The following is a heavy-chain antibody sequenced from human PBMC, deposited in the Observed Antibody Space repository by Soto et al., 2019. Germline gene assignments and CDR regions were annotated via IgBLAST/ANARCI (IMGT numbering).Heavy chain of an antibody. Sequence: SLTCTVSGGSISSYYWSWIRQPPGKGLEWIGYIYYSGSTNYNPSLKSRVTISVDTSKNQFSLKLSSVTAADTAVYYCASTTQVLRRGAFDIWGQGTMVTVSS. CDR1: GGSISSYY. D-gene: IGHD2-15*01. CDR2: IYYSGST. J-gene: IGHJ3*02. CDR3: ASTTQVLRRGAFDI. V-gene: IGHV4-59*01.